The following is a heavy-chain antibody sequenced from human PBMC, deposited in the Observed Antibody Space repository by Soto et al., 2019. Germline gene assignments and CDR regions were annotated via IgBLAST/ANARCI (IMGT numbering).Heavy chain of an antibody. CDR3: ARIRGYSYMDYYYYYGMDV. J-gene: IGHJ6*02. V-gene: IGHV4-59*01. CDR1: GGSISSYY. D-gene: IGHD5-12*01. Sequence: LSLTCTVSGGSISSYYWSWIRQPPGKGLEWIGYIYYSGSTNYNPSLKSRVTISVDTSKNQFSLKLSSVTAADTAVYYCARIRGYSYMDYYYYYGMDVWGQGTTVTVSS. CDR2: IYYSGST.